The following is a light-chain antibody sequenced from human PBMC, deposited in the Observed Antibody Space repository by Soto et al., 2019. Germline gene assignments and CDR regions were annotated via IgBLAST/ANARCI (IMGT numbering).Light chain of an antibody. J-gene: IGKJ1*01. CDR2: KAS. V-gene: IGKV1-5*03. CDR1: QSITDW. CDR3: QYWDDYSWT. Sequence: DIQMTQSPSTLSASVGDRVTLTCRTSQSITDWLAWYQQKPGKAPKFLIYKASNLEGGVPSRFSGSGSGTELTLTISSVQPDDFATYYGQYWDDYSWTFGQGTKVEIK.